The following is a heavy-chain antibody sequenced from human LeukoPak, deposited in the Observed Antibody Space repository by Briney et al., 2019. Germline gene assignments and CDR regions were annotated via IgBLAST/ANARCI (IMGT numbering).Heavy chain of an antibody. J-gene: IGHJ4*02. CDR3: ASGGAARGRFEN. Sequence: GGSLRLSCVASGFPFNVQTMSWVRQAPGKGPDWVASMREDGSEINYVDSVKGRFTISRDNPKNSLYLQMNSLRAEDTAVYYCASGGAARGRFENWGQGTLVTVSS. CDR1: GFPFNVQT. CDR2: MREDGSEI. D-gene: IGHD4-23*01. V-gene: IGHV3-7*01.